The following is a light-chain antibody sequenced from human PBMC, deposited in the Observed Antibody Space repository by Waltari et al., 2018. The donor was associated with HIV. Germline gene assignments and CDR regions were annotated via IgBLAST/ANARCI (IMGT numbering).Light chain of an antibody. CDR1: QTLRDDH. V-gene: IGKV3-20*01. Sequence: ELTQSPATLSLSPGDRATLSCRASQTLRDDHIAWYRQYPGQTPRHVIYLISNRATGIPDRVSGNGSGTDFTLTISRLEPEDFALYYCQHYRGVPPGTFGQGTRVDIK. CDR3: QHYRGVPPGT. CDR2: LIS. J-gene: IGKJ3*01.